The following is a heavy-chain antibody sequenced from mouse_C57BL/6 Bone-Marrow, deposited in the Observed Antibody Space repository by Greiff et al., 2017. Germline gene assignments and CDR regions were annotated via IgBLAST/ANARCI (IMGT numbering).Heavy chain of an antibody. Sequence: EAGGGLVQPKGSLKLSCAASGFSFNTYAMNWVRQAPGKGLEWVARIRSKSNNYATYYADSVKDRFTISRDDSESMLYLQMNNLKTEDTAMYYCVRHPYYDYGDYYAMDYWGQGTSVTVSS. J-gene: IGHJ4*01. CDR1: GFSFNTYA. D-gene: IGHD2-4*01. CDR3: VRHPYYDYGDYYAMDY. CDR2: IRSKSNNYAT. V-gene: IGHV10-1*01.